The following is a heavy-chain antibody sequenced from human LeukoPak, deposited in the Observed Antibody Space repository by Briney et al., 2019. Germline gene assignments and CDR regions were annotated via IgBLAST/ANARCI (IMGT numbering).Heavy chain of an antibody. J-gene: IGHJ4*02. Sequence: RRASVKVSCKASGGSFSSYTIDWVRQAPGQGLEWMGGISPIFGTANYAQRFQGRVTITADESTTTAYMELRSLRSEDTAVYYCARSLYGSGSLSVYWGQGTLVTVSS. CDR1: GGSFSSYT. V-gene: IGHV1-69*13. D-gene: IGHD3-10*01. CDR2: ISPIFGTA. CDR3: ARSLYGSGSLSVY.